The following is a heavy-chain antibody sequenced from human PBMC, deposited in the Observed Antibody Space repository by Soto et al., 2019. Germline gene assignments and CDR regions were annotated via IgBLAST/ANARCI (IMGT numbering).Heavy chain of an antibody. CDR1: GFTFSYYE. CDR3: AKDRASSWEGPS. Sequence: EVQLAESGGDLVQPGGSLRLSCIGSGFTFSYYEMNWVRQAPGKGLERVAFISHTDRLTHYPDSVRGRFTISRDNAKNSLYLHMTSLRVEDTAVYYCAKDRASSWEGPSWGQGTLVTVSS. J-gene: IGHJ4*02. D-gene: IGHD6-13*01. V-gene: IGHV3-48*03. CDR2: ISHTDRLT.